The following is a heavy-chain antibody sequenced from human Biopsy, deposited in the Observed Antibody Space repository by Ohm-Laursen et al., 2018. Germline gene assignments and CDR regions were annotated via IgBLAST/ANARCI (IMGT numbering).Heavy chain of an antibody. CDR2: IWYDGSNG. Sequence: SLRLSCAASGFIFNYGMHWVRQAPGKGREWVAVIWYDGSNGNYADSVMGRFTISRDNSKNTLYLQMNSLRAEDTAVYYCARRAVAGTYNWYFDLWGRGTLVTVSS. D-gene: IGHD6-19*01. V-gene: IGHV3-33*01. CDR1: GFIFNYG. CDR3: ARRAVAGTYNWYFDL. J-gene: IGHJ2*01.